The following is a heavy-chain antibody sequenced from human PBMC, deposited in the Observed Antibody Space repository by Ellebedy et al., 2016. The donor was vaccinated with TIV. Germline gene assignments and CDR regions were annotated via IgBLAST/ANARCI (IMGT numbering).Heavy chain of an antibody. CDR1: GFPFSDYA. CDR3: AKVSFCRFKDYYYAMDV. J-gene: IGHJ6*02. D-gene: IGHD3-10*01. CDR2: PGGYGETK. Sequence: PGGSLRLSCAASGFPFSDYAMNWVRQAPGKGLEWASWPGGYGETKIYADSVQGRFTVSRDNSKNTLYLQLNSLRVEDTAVYYCAKVSFCRFKDYYYAMDVWGQGTTVTVSS. V-gene: IGHV3-23*01.